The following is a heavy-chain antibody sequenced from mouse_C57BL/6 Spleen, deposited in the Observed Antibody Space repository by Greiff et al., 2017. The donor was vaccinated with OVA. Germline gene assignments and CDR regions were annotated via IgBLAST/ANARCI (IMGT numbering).Heavy chain of an antibody. J-gene: IGHJ4*01. CDR1: GYTFTNYW. Sequence: QVQLKQSGAELVRPGTSVKMSCKASGYTFTNYWIGWAKQRPGHGLEWIGDIYPGGGYTNYNEKFKGKATLTADKSSSTAYMQFSSLTSEDSAIYYCAIRGYGSSYVKYYAMDYWGQGTSVTVSS. D-gene: IGHD1-1*01. CDR3: AIRGYGSSYVKYYAMDY. V-gene: IGHV1-63*01. CDR2: IYPGGGYT.